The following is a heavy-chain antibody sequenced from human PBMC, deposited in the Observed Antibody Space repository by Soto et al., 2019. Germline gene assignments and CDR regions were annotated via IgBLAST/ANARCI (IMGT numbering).Heavy chain of an antibody. Sequence: PSETLSLTCTVSGGSISSYYWSWIRQPPGKGLEWIGYIYYSGSTNYNPSLKSRVTISVDTSKNQFSLKLSSVTAADTAVYYCARPADSGGYSCACKCYGWFDPWGQGTLVTVSS. CDR1: GGSISSYY. V-gene: IGHV4-59*08. J-gene: IGHJ5*02. CDR3: ARPADSGGYSCACKCYGWFDP. D-gene: IGHD6-25*01. CDR2: IYYSGST.